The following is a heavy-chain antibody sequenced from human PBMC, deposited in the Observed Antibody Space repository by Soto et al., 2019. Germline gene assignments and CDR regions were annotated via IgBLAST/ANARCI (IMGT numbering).Heavy chain of an antibody. CDR2: LYGSGDT. V-gene: IGHV3-66*01. CDR1: GFIVSSKY. Sequence: KLVESGGGLVQPGGSLRLSCAASGFIVSSKYMSWVRQAPGKGLEWVSVLYGSGDTYYADSVRGRCTISRDPSKNTLYLQMNRLRVDDTGVYYCAKAVLQWQKVEWFDHWGQGALVSVSS. CDR3: AKAVLQWQKVEWFDH. D-gene: IGHD4-4*01. J-gene: IGHJ5*02.